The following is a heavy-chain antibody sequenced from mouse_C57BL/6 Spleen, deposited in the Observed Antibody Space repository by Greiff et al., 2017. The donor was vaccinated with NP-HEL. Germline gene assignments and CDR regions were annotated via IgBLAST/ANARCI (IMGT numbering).Heavy chain of an antibody. J-gene: IGHJ2*01. CDR1: GFNIKDDY. V-gene: IGHV14-4*01. CDR3: TTAGGNFDY. CDR2: IDPENGDT. Sequence: VQLQQSGAELVRPGASVKLSCTASGFNIKDDYMHWVKQRPEQGLEWIGWIDPENGDTEYASKFQGKATITADTSSNTAYLQLSSLTSEDTAVYYCTTAGGNFDYWGQGTTLTVSS.